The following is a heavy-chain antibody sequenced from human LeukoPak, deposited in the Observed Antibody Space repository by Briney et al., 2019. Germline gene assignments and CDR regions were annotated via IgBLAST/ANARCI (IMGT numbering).Heavy chain of an antibody. CDR1: GFTFSSYG. V-gene: IGHV3-30*02. CDR3: ARAVLLWFGESNNWFDP. CDR2: IRYDGSSK. J-gene: IGHJ5*02. Sequence: PGGSLRLSCAASGFTFSSYGMHWVRQAPGKGLEWVAFIRYDGSSKYYADSVKGRFTISRDNSKNTLYLQMNSLRAEDTAVYYCARAVLLWFGESNNWFDPWGQGTLVTVFS. D-gene: IGHD3-10*01.